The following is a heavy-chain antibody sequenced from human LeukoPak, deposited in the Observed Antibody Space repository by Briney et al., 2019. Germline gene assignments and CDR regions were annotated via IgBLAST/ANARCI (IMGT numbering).Heavy chain of an antibody. J-gene: IGHJ4*02. V-gene: IGHV4-39*01. CDR3: ARTLWFGETEYYFDY. D-gene: IGHD3-10*01. Sequence: SETLSLTCTVSSDSISSSSFYWSWIRQPPGGDLEYIGSIFYTGGTYYNPSLKSRVTISIETSKNQFSLRLRSVTAADTAVYYCARTLWFGETEYYFDYWGQGTLVTVSS. CDR2: IFYTGGT. CDR1: SDSISSSSFY.